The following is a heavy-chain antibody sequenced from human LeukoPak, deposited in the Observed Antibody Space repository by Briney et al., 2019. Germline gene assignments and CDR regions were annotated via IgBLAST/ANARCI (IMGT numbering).Heavy chain of an antibody. CDR2: ISSSSSTI. CDR3: ARSDKLGYCTNGVCYEANFDY. V-gene: IGHV3-48*01. Sequence: GGSLRLSCAASGFTFSSYSMNWVRQAPGKGLEWVSYISSSSSTIYYADSVKGRFTISRDNAKNSLYLQMNSLRAEDTAVYYCARSDKLGYCTNGVCYEANFDYWGQGTLVTVSS. J-gene: IGHJ4*02. CDR1: GFTFSSYS. D-gene: IGHD2-8*01.